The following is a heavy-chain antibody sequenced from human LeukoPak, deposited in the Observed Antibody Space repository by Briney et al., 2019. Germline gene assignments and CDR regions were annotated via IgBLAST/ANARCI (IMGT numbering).Heavy chain of an antibody. CDR3: ARTPKGGTYYMDV. J-gene: IGHJ6*03. CDR2: IYYSGST. CDR1: GGSISSSSYY. V-gene: IGHV4-39*01. Sequence: SETLSLTCTVSGGSISSSSYYWGWIRQPPGKGLEWIGSIYYSGSTYYNPSLKSRVTIFEDTSKNQFSLKLSSVTAADTAVYHCARTPKGGTYYMDVWGKGTTVTVSS.